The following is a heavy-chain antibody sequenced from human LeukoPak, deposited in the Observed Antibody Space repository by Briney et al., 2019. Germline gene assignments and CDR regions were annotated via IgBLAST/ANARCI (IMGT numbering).Heavy chain of an antibody. J-gene: IGHJ6*04. D-gene: IGHD3-10*02. V-gene: IGHV3-48*03. CDR3: AELGITMIGGV. CDR2: SSSGSTI. CDR1: GFTFSSYE. Sequence: GGSLRLSRAASGFTFSSYEMNWVRQAPGKGLEWVSYSSSGSTIYYADSVKGRFTISRDNAKNSLYLQMNSLRAEDTAVYYCAELGITMIGGVWGKGTTVTISS.